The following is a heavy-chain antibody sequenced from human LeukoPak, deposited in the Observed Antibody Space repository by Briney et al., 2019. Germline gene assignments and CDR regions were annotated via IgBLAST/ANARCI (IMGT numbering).Heavy chain of an antibody. Sequence: ASVKVSCKTSGYIFTGYYMHWVRQAPGQGLDWMGWINPNSGDTNYAQNFQGRVTMTRDTSTSTAYMELSRLTSDDTAVYYCARDVGPSQSSGCYYFGSWGQVTLVTVSS. CDR1: GYIFTGYY. J-gene: IGHJ4*02. D-gene: IGHD6-19*01. CDR3: ARDVGPSQSSGCYYFGS. CDR2: INPNSGDT. V-gene: IGHV1-2*02.